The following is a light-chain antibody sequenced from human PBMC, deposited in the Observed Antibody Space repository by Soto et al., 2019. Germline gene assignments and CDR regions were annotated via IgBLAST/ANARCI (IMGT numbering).Light chain of an antibody. CDR2: GAS. J-gene: IGKJ4*01. Sequence: EIVLTQSPGTLSLSPGERATLSCRASQSVTSTYLAWYQQKPGQAPRLLIYGASNRATGIPDRFTGSGSGTDFTLTISRLEPEDFAGYYCQQYGGSPLTFGGGTKVETK. V-gene: IGKV3-20*01. CDR1: QSVTSTY. CDR3: QQYGGSPLT.